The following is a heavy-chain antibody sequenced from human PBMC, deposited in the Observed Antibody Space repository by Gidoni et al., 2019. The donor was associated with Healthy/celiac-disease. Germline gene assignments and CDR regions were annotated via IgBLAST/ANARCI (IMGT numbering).Heavy chain of an antibody. J-gene: IGHJ4*02. V-gene: IGHV4-61*01. CDR1: GGSVRSGSYY. CDR3: ASENIRTVTLYYFDY. Sequence: QVQLQESGPGLVKPSETLSLTCTVSGGSVRSGSYYWSWIRQPPGKGLEWIGYIYYSGSTNYNPSLKSRVTISVDTSKNQFSLKLSSVTAADTAVYYCASENIRTVTLYYFDYWGQGTLVTVSS. CDR2: IYYSGST. D-gene: IGHD4-17*01.